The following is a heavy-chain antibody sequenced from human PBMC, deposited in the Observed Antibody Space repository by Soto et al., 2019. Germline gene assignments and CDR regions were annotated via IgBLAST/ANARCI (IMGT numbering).Heavy chain of an antibody. CDR3: ARDGWELEAAFDI. CDR2: TILILGTA. CDR1: GGTFSSYA. V-gene: IGHV1-69*01. J-gene: IGHJ3*02. Sequence: QVQLVQSGAEVKKPGSSVKVSCKASGGTFSSYAISCVRQAPGRAREWMGGTILILGTASYAQKFQGRVTITADESTSTAYMELSSLRSEDTAVYYCARDGWELEAAFDIWGQGTMVSVSS. D-gene: IGHD1-26*01.